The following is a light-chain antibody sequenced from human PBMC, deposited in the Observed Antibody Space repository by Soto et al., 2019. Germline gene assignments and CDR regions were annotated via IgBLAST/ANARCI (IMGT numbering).Light chain of an antibody. J-gene: IGKJ2*01. CDR1: QRISNF. Sequence: DIQMTQSPSSLSASVGDSVTITCRASQRISNFLNWYQQKPGKAPKLLIYAASSLQSGVPSRFSGSGSGTHFTLTISSLQPEDFATYYCQQSYSTLYTFGQGTKLEIK. CDR3: QQSYSTLYT. CDR2: AAS. V-gene: IGKV1-39*01.